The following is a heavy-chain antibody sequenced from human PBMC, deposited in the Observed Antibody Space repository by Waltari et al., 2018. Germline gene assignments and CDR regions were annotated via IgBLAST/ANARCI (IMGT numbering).Heavy chain of an antibody. V-gene: IGHV4-4*02. CDR3: ARDRGRGLYLDT. D-gene: IGHD2-15*01. CDR1: GDSMSSTDC. Sequence: QLQLQESGPGLVKPLGTLSLSCAVSGDSMSSTDCWSWVRLSPHKGLEWIGQVRGDGRSNSSPSFASRVTVSLDTSNNHFSLKLTAATAADTAVYYCARDRGRGLYLDTWGPGTLVTVSP. CDR2: VRGDGRS. J-gene: IGHJ5*02.